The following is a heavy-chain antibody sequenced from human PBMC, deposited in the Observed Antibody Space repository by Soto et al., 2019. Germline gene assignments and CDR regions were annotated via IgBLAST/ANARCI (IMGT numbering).Heavy chain of an antibody. CDR2: INHSGST. CDR1: GGSFSGYY. Sequence: SETLSLTCAVYGGSFSGYYWSWIRQPPGKGLEWIGEINHSGSTNYNPSLKSRVTISVDTSKNQFSLKLSSVTAADTAVYYCARAGKVVPAAMVFYYYYMDVWGTGTTVTVSS. V-gene: IGHV4-34*01. D-gene: IGHD2-2*01. J-gene: IGHJ6*03. CDR3: ARAGKVVPAAMVFYYYYMDV.